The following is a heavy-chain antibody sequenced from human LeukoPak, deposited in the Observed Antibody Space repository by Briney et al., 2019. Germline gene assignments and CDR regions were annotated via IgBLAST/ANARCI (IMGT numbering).Heavy chain of an antibody. CDR3: ARAGRYNWNDDLSGFDY. V-gene: IGHV3-30-3*01. CDR2: ISYDGSNK. Sequence: PGGSLRLSCAASGFTFSSYAMHWVRQAPGKGLEWVAVISYDGSNKYYADSVKGRFTISRDNSKNTLYLQMNSLRAEDTAVYYCARAGRYNWNDDLSGFDYWGQGTLVTVSP. CDR1: GFTFSSYA. D-gene: IGHD1-1*01. J-gene: IGHJ4*02.